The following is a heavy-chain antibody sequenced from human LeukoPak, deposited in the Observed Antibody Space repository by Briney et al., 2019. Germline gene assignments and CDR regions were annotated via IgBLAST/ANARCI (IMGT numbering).Heavy chain of an antibody. CDR1: GFTFRSYA. CDR2: ISVGGGST. V-gene: IGHV3-23*01. CDR3: ATTTGGANKGYFDY. Sequence: PGGSLRLSCAASGFTFRSYAMSGVGQAPGRGLEGISSISVGGGSTYYADSVKGRFTISRDNSQNTLYLQMNGLRDEDTAVYHCATTTGGANKGYFDYWGQGTLVTVSS. J-gene: IGHJ4*03. D-gene: IGHD1-14*01.